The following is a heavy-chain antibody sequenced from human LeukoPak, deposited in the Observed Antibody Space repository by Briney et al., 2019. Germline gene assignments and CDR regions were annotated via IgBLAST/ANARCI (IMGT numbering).Heavy chain of an antibody. D-gene: IGHD4-17*01. J-gene: IGHJ3*02. Sequence: GESLKISCAASGFTFSSYWMSWVRQAPGKGLEGVANIKQDGSEKYYVDSVKGRFTISRDNAKNSLYLQMNSLRAEDTAVYYCARVDYGDYVGAFDIWGQGTMVTVSS. CDR1: GFTFSSYW. CDR2: IKQDGSEK. V-gene: IGHV3-7*04. CDR3: ARVDYGDYVGAFDI.